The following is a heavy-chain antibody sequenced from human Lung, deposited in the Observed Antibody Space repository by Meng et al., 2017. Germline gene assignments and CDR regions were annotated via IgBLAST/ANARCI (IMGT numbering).Heavy chain of an antibody. CDR1: GYTFPDYW. CDR3: ARDEDISAAGKLFGDY. J-gene: IGHJ4*02. D-gene: IGHD6-13*01. V-gene: IGHV1-2*06. Sequence: GRLVQSGAEVKTPGASVKASCKASGYTFPDYWLHWVRRAPGQGLEWMGRINPKSGDTHYAQRFQGRVTMTGDTSISTAYMELSGLRSDDTAMYYCARDEDISAAGKLFGDYWGQGTLVTVSS. CDR2: INPKSGDT.